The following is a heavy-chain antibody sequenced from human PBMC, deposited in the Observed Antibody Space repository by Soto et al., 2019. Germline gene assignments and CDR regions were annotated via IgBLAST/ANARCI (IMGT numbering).Heavy chain of an antibody. CDR2: IKSKTDGGTT. CDR1: GFTFSNAW. Sequence: KPGGSLRLSCAASGFTFSNAWMSWVRQAPGKGLEWVGRIKSKTDGGTTDYAAPVKGRFTISRDDSKNTLYLQMNSLKTEDTAVYYCTTDGHSYGGTYYYYGMDVWGQGTTVTVSS. CDR3: TTDGHSYGGTYYYYGMDV. V-gene: IGHV3-15*01. D-gene: IGHD5-18*01. J-gene: IGHJ6*02.